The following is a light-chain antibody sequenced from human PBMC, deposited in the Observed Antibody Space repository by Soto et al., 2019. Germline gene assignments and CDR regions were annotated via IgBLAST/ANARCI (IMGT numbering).Light chain of an antibody. CDR3: TSYTSSSTRV. V-gene: IGLV2-14*01. J-gene: IGLJ1*01. Sequence: QSALTQPASGSGSPVQTITISCTGTSSVVGGYNSVSWYQQHPGKAPKLVIYEVTNRPSGISNRFSGSKSGNTASLTISGLQAEDEADYYCTSYTSSSTRVFGTESKVTVL. CDR2: EVT. CDR1: SSVVGGYNS.